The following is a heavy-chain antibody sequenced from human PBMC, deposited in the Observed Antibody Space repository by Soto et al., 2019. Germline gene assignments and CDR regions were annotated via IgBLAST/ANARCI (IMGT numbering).Heavy chain of an antibody. CDR1: GFTFSSHW. D-gene: IGHD2-2*01. CDR2: ISGDGRTT. Sequence: GGSLRLSCAASGFTFSSHWMNWVRQAPGKGLVWVSRISGDGRTTSHADSVKGRFTISRDNAKNTLYLQVNSLRVEDTAVYYCARGVPNCSSSSCYFDFWGQGILVTVSS. J-gene: IGHJ4*02. V-gene: IGHV3-74*01. CDR3: ARGVPNCSSSSCYFDF.